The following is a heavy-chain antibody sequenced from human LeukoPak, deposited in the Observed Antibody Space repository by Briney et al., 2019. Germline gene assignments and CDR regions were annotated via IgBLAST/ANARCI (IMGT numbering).Heavy chain of an antibody. CDR3: AKVGYGDLDH. CDR1: GFMFSSYA. J-gene: IGHJ4*02. D-gene: IGHD4-17*01. V-gene: IGHV3-23*01. CDR2: ISGSGEFT. Sequence: HSGGSVRLSCAASGFMFSSYAMTWVRQAPGKGLEWVSSISGSGEFTDYADSVKGRFTISRDNPENTVYLQMSSLRVDDTATYFCAKVGYGDLDHWGQGVLVPVSS.